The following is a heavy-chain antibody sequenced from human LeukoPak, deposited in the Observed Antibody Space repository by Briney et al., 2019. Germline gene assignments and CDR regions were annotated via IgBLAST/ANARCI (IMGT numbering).Heavy chain of an antibody. CDR2: IMPIFGSA. CDR1: GYSFTSHY. Sequence: ASVKVSCKASGYSFTSHYMHWVRQAPGQGLEWMGGIMPIFGSANYAQKFQGRVTITADTSTSTAYMQLSSPRSEDTAVYYCARARSGPYGSGSLDAFDIWGQGTMVTVSS. J-gene: IGHJ3*02. D-gene: IGHD3-10*01. CDR3: ARARSGPYGSGSLDAFDI. V-gene: IGHV1-69*06.